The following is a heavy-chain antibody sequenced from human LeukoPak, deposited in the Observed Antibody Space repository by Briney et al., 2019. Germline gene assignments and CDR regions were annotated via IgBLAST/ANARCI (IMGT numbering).Heavy chain of an antibody. CDR2: INPNGGDT. CDR1: GYIFTDYF. V-gene: IGHV1-2*02. D-gene: IGHD2-2*01. CDR3: ARTYCSSTSCYNAFDI. Sequence: GASVKVSCKASGYIFTDYFMHWVRQAPGQGLEWLGWINPNGGDTNYEQRFQGRVTVTRDTSITTAYMELSRLRSDDTAVYYCARTYCSSTSCYNAFDIWGQGTMVTVSS. J-gene: IGHJ3*02.